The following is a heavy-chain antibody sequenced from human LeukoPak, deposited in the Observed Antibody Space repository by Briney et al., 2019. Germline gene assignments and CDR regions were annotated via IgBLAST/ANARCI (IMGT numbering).Heavy chain of an antibody. CDR3: ARTRERWQVLDY. V-gene: IGHV3-21*01. Sequence: GGSLRLSCAASGFTFSSYSMNWVRQAPGKGLEWVSSISSSSSYIYYADSVKGRFTISRDNAKNSLYLQMNSLRAEDTAVYYCARTRERWQVLDYWGQGTLVTVSS. D-gene: IGHD6-19*01. CDR1: GFTFSSYS. J-gene: IGHJ4*02. CDR2: ISSSSSYI.